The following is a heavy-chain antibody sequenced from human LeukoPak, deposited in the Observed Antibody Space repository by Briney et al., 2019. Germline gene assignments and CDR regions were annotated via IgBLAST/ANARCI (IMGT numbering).Heavy chain of an antibody. J-gene: IGHJ4*02. D-gene: IGHD5-24*01. CDR3: ARDDGYNYVARRYYFDY. V-gene: IGHV1-69*04. CDR1: GYTFTNYD. CDR2: IIPILGIA. Sequence: GASVKVSCKASGYTFTNYDINWVRQASGQGLEWMGRIIPILGIANYAQKFQGRVTITADKSTSTAYMELSSLRSEDTAVYYCARDDGYNYVARRYYFDYWGQGTLVTVSS.